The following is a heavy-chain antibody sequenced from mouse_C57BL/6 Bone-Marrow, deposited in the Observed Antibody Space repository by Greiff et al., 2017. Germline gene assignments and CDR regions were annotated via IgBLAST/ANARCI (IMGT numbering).Heavy chain of an antibody. J-gene: IGHJ2*01. CDR1: GYTFTSYW. D-gene: IGHD1-1*01. CDR3: ARDLLYYYWYYFDY. V-gene: IGHV1-72*01. Sequence: VQLQQPGAELVKPGASVKLSCKASGYTFTSYWMHWVKQRPGRGLEWIGRIDPNSGGTKYNEKFKSKATLTVDKPSSPAYMQLSSLTSYDSAFYYGARDLLYYYWYYFDYWCQGTTLTVSS. CDR2: IDPNSGGT.